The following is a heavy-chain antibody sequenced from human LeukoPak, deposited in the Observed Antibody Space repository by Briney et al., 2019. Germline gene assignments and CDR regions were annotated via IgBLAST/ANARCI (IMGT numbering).Heavy chain of an antibody. Sequence: GSLRPSPAPSMVTSRVYGMNSVCQAPEEGVECVSPISTISDNTNSTHSAKGRSTISRDNSKDTLFMQMNSVRAEDTAVYYGAKGQSTIATRSFDSWGQGTLVTVSS. CDR2: ISTISDNT. V-gene: IGHV3-23*01. D-gene: IGHD6-6*01. J-gene: IGHJ4*02. CDR3: AKGQSTIATRSFDS. CDR1: MVTSRVYG.